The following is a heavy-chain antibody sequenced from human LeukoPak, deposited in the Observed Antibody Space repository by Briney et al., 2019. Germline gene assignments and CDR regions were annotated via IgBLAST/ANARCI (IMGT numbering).Heavy chain of an antibody. CDR2: ISYDGSNK. J-gene: IGHJ4*02. CDR1: GFTFSSYG. V-gene: IGHV3-30*18. CDR3: ANRVRGTYYFDS. Sequence: QSGGSLRFSCVASGFTFSSYGMHWVRQAPGKGLEWVAIISYDGSNKYYADSVKGRFTISRDNSKNTLYLQMNSLRAEDTAVYYCANRVRGTYYFDSWGQGTLVTVSS. D-gene: IGHD2-15*01.